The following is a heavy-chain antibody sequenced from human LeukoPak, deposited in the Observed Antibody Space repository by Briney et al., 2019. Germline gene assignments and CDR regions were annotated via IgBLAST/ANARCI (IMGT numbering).Heavy chain of an antibody. CDR1: GGSISSGDYY. CDR3: ARAHGSVRGNLHWFDP. CDR2: IYYSGST. D-gene: IGHD3-10*01. Sequence: PSQTLSLTCTVSGGSISSGDYYWSWIRQPPGKGLEWIGYIYYSGSTYYNPSLKSRVTISVDTSKNQLSLKLSSVTAADTAVYYCARAHGSVRGNLHWFDPWGQGTLVTVSS. V-gene: IGHV4-30-4*01. J-gene: IGHJ5*02.